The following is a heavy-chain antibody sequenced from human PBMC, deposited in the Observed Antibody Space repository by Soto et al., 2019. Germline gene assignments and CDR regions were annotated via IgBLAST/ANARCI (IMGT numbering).Heavy chain of an antibody. CDR1: GGTFSSYA. J-gene: IGHJ4*02. Sequence: SVKVSCKASGGTFSSYAISWVRQAPGQGLEWMGGIIPIFGTANYAQKFQGRVTITADESTSTAYMELSSLRSEDTAVYYCARSPTTVTYLDYWGQGILVTVSS. D-gene: IGHD4-17*01. CDR3: ARSPTTVTYLDY. CDR2: IIPIFGTA. V-gene: IGHV1-69*13.